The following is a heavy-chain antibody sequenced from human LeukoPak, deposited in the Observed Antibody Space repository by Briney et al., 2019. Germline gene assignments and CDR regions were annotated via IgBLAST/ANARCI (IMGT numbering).Heavy chain of an antibody. J-gene: IGHJ4*02. CDR1: GYTFTGYY. Sequence: GASVKVSCKASGYTFTGYYMHWVRQAPGQGLEWMGWINPNSGGTNYAQKFQGRVTMTRDTSISTAYMALSRLRSDDTAVYYCARDIGYCSSTSCQTDYWGQGTLVTVSS. CDR2: INPNSGGT. V-gene: IGHV1-2*02. D-gene: IGHD2-2*01. CDR3: ARDIGYCSSTSCQTDY.